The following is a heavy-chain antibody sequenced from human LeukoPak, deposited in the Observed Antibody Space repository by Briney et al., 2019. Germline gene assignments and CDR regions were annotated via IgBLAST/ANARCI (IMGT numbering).Heavy chain of an antibody. D-gene: IGHD3/OR15-3a*01. CDR1: GVSISSSNSY. J-gene: IGHJ4*02. CDR3: ARQTGSGLFILP. Sequence: SETLPLTCTVSGVSISSSNSYWGWIRQPPGKGLEWIGSIYYSGNTYYNASLKSQVSISIDTSKNQFSLKLTSVTAADTAVYYCARQTGSGLFILPGGQGTLVTVSS. V-gene: IGHV4-39*01. CDR2: IYYSGNT.